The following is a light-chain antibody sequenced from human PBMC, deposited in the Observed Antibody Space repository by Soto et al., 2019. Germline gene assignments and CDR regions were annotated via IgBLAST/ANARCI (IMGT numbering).Light chain of an antibody. CDR3: QQYTTYPYT. CDR2: DAS. Sequence: DIQMTQSPSTLSASVGDRVTITCRASQSVTNWLAWYQQKPGKAPNLLIYDASRLQSGIPSRFSGSGSGTEFTLTISSLQPDDLATYYCQQYTTYPYTFGQGSKVDIK. CDR1: QSVTNW. V-gene: IGKV1-5*01. J-gene: IGKJ2*01.